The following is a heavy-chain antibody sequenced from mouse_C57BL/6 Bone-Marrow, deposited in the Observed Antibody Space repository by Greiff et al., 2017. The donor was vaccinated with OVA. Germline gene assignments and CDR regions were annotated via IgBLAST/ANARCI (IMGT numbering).Heavy chain of an antibody. CDR3: ATPGFAY. J-gene: IGHJ3*01. Sequence: VQLQQSGAELVRPGTSVKLSCKASGYTFTSYWMHWVKQRPGQGLEWIGVIDPSDSYTNYNQKFKGKATLTVDTSSSTAYMQLSSLTSEDSAVYYCATPGFAYWGQGTLVTVSA. V-gene: IGHV1-59*01. CDR1: GYTFTSYW. CDR2: IDPSDSYT.